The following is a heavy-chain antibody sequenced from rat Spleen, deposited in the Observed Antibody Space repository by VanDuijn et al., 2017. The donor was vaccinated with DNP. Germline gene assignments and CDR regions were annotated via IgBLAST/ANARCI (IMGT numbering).Heavy chain of an antibody. Sequence: EVQLVESGGDLVRPGGSLKISCVASGFTFNDYWMTWIRQVPGKGLEWVASISTSGGSTYYLDSVKGRFTLSRDNAKNSLYLQMNGLRSEDTAAYYCVRDESTYFDHWGQGVMVTVSS. CDR3: VRDESTYFDH. V-gene: IGHV5-31*01. CDR2: ISTSGGST. J-gene: IGHJ2*01. CDR1: GFTFNDYW.